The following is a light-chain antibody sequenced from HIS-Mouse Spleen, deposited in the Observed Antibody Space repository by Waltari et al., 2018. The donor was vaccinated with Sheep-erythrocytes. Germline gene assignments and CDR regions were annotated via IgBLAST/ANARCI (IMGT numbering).Light chain of an antibody. V-gene: IGLV2-8*01. Sequence: QSALTQPPSASGSPGPSVTISCTGTSSDVGGYTYVSWYQHHPGKGPKLMIYGVRKRPSGVPDRFAGSKSGNTASLTVSGLQAEDEADYYCSSYAGSNNWVFGGGTKLTVL. CDR3: SSYAGSNNWV. CDR1: SSDVGGYTY. J-gene: IGLJ3*02. CDR2: GVR.